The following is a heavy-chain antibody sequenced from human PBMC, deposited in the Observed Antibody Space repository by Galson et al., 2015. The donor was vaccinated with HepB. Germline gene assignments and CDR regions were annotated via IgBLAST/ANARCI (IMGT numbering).Heavy chain of an antibody. CDR3: ARIGVMAAAGHDDYYYYGMDV. CDR2: ISAYNGNT. J-gene: IGHJ6*02. CDR1: GYTFTSYG. Sequence: SVKVSCKASGYTFTSYGISWVRQAPGQGLEWMGWISAYNGNTNYAQKLQGRVTMTTDTSTSTAYMELRSLRSDDTAVYYCARIGVMAAAGHDDYYYYGMDVWGQGTTVTV. D-gene: IGHD6-13*01. V-gene: IGHV1-18*04.